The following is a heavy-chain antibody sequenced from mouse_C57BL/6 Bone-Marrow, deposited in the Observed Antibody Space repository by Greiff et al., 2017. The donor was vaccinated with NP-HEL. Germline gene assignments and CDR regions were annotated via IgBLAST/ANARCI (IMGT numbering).Heavy chain of an antibody. Sequence: QVQLQQSGAELARPGASVKLSCKASGYTFTSYGISWVKQRTGQGLEWIGEIYPRSGSTNYNEKFKGKATFTADTSSNTAYMQLSSLTTEDSAIYYCANHYYGSSYPYWYFDVWGTGTTVTVSS. V-gene: IGHV1-81*01. CDR3: ANHYYGSSYPYWYFDV. D-gene: IGHD1-1*01. CDR1: GYTFTSYG. CDR2: IYPRSGST. J-gene: IGHJ1*03.